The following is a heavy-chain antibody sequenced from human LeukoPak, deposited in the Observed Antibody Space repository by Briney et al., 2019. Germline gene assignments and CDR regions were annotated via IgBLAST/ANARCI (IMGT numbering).Heavy chain of an antibody. CDR3: ARVSRYNWNDGSNWFDP. D-gene: IGHD1-20*01. J-gene: IGHJ5*02. CDR2: IYYSGST. Sequence: PSETLSLTCTVSGGSISSYYWSWIRQPPGKGLEWIGYIYYSGSTNYNPSLKSRVTISVDTSKNQFSLKLSSVTAADTAVYYCARVSRYNWNDGSNWFDPWGQGTLVTVSS. V-gene: IGHV4-59*01. CDR1: GGSISSYY.